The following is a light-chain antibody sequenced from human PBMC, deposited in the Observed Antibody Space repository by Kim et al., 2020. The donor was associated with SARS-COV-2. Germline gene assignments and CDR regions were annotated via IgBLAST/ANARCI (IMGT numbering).Light chain of an antibody. CDR1: KLGDKY. CDR2: QDN. V-gene: IGLV3-1*01. CDR3: QAWDSSLHVV. Sequence: VFPGQTASITCSGDKLGDKYVCWYQQKPGQSPVLVIYQDNKRPSGIPERFSGSNSGNTATLTISGTQAMDEADYFCQAWDSSLHVVFGGGTKLTVL. J-gene: IGLJ2*01.